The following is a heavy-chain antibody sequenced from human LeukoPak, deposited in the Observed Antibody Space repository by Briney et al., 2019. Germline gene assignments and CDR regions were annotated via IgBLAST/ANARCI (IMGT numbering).Heavy chain of an antibody. V-gene: IGHV3-23*01. CDR3: AKRGYSGYQLLD. CDR2: ISGSGGST. CDR1: GFTFSSYA. D-gene: IGHD5-12*01. J-gene: IGHJ4*02. Sequence: GGSLRLSCAASGFTFSSYAMSWVRQTPGKGLEWVSAISGSGGSTYYADSVKGRFTISRDNSKNTLYLQMNSLRAEDTAVYYCAKRGYSGYQLLDWGQGTLVTVSS.